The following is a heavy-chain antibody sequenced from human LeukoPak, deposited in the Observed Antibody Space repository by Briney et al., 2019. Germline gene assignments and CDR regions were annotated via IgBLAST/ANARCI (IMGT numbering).Heavy chain of an antibody. D-gene: IGHD2-15*01. CDR2: IWYDGSNY. CDR1: GFTFSSYS. Sequence: GRSLRLSCAASGFTFSSYSMHWVRQAPGKGLEWVAAIWYDGSNYPYADSVKGRFTISRDNSKNTLYPQMDSLRGDDTAVYYCARAYFSDGSGRRGIFDYWGQGTLVTVSS. J-gene: IGHJ4*02. V-gene: IGHV3-33*01. CDR3: ARAYFSDGSGRRGIFDY.